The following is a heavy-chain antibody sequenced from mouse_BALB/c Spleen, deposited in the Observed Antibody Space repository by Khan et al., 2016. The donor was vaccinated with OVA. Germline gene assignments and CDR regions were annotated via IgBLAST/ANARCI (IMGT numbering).Heavy chain of an antibody. CDR3: ARLLINFDY. Sequence: QVQLQQSGAELVNPGASVNLSCKAPGYTLTSYWMHWVKQRPGQGLEWIGEINPSNGRTNYNEKFKSKATLTVEESSSTAYMQLSSPTSEDSAVYYCARLLINFDYWGQGTTLTVSS. D-gene: IGHD2-1*01. CDR2: INPSNGRT. J-gene: IGHJ2*01. V-gene: IGHV1S81*02. CDR1: GYTLTSYW.